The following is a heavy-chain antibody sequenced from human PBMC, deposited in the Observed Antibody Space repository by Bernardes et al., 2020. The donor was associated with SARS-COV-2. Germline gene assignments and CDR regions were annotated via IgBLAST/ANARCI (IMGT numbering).Heavy chain of an antibody. V-gene: IGHV1-24*01. CDR1: GYTLTALS. CDR3: ATVLNAAGYWFDP. CDR2: FDPEDGET. Sequence: ASVKVSCKVSGYTLTALSMHWVRQAPGQGLEWMGGFDPEDGETIYAQKFQGRVTMTEDTSTDTAYMELSSLRSEDTAVYYCATVLNAAGYWFDPWGQGTLVTGSA. J-gene: IGHJ5*02. D-gene: IGHD6-13*01.